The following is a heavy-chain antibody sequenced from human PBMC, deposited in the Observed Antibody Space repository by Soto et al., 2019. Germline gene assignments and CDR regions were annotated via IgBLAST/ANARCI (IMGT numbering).Heavy chain of an antibody. CDR3: ARVAAAAFYDAFDI. CDR1: GGSISSYY. V-gene: IGHV4-59*01. CDR2: IYYSGST. Sequence: SETLSLTCTVSGGSISSYYCSWIRQPPGKGLEWIGYIYYSGSTNYNPSLKSRVTISVDTSKNQFSLKLSSVTAADTAVYYCARVAAAAFYDAFDIWGQGTMVTVS. D-gene: IGHD6-13*01. J-gene: IGHJ3*02.